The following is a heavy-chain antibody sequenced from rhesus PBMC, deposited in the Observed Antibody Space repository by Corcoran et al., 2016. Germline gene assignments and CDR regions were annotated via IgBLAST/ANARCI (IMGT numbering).Heavy chain of an antibody. CDR2: IYGGSGST. D-gene: IGHD3-22*01. Sequence: QVQLQESGPGLVKTSETLSLTCAVSGGSIRSNYWSSIRPSPGKGLEWIGYIYGGSGSTSYNPARKSRVTISTDTSKNQFSLKLSSVTAADTAVYYCARDRGVLGYFDYWGQGVLVTVSS. CDR1: GGSIRSNY. V-gene: IGHV4-147*01. CDR3: ARDRGVLGYFDY. J-gene: IGHJ4*01.